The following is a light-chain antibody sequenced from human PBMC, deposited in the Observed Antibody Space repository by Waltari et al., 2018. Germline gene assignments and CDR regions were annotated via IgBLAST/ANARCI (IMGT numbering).Light chain of an antibody. CDR2: AAS. J-gene: IGKJ4*01. CDR3: QQSYSILT. V-gene: IGKV1-39*01. Sequence: DIQMTQSPSSLSASVGDRVTITCRASQSISTYLNWYQQKPGKAPKLLIYAASSLQSGVPSRFSGSGSGTDVTLTISSLRPEDFATYYCQQSYSILTFGGGTKVEIK. CDR1: QSISTY.